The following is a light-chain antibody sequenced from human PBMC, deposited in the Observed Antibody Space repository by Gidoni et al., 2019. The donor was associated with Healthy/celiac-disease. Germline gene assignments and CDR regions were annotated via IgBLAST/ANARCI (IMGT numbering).Light chain of an antibody. CDR1: SSDVGGYNY. CDR2: DVS. CDR3: SSYTSSSTLV. J-gene: IGLJ2*01. Sequence: QSALTQPASVSRSPGQSITIYCTGTSSDVGGYNYVSWYQQHPGKAPKLMIYDVSNRPSGVSNRFSGSKSGNTASLTISGLQAEDEADYYCSSYTSSSTLVFGGGTKLTVL. V-gene: IGLV2-14*03.